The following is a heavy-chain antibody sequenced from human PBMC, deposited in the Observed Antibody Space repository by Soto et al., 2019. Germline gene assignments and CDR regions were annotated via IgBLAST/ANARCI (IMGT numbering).Heavy chain of an antibody. J-gene: IGHJ4*02. CDR2: IYLNDDK. D-gene: IGHD6-19*01. CDR1: GFSLCTSGLG. CDR3: AHRPRGWYLFDY. V-gene: IGHV2-5*01. Sequence: QITLKESGPTLVRPTQTLTLTCTFSGFSLCTSGLGVGWIRQPPGKALEWLALIYLNDDKRYSPSLKARLTITKDTSKNQVVLTMTNMDPVDTATYYCAHRPRGWYLFDYWGQGTLVTVSS.